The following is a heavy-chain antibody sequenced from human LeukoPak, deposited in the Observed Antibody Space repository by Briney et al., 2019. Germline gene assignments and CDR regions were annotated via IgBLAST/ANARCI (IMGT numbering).Heavy chain of an antibody. D-gene: IGHD3-10*01. J-gene: IGHJ4*02. CDR3: ARGEHYYGSGSYNY. CDR1: GGSFSGYY. CDR2: INHSGST. V-gene: IGHV4-34*01. Sequence: PSETLSLTCAVYGGSFSGYYWSWIRQPPGKGLEWIGEINHSGSTNYNPSLKSRVTISVDTSKNQFSLKLSSVTAADTAVYYCARGEHYYGSGSYNYWGQGTLVTVSS.